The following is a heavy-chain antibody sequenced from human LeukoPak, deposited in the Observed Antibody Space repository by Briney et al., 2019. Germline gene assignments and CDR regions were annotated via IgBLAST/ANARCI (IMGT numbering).Heavy chain of an antibody. J-gene: IGHJ4*02. Sequence: SETLSLTCTVSGGSISSYYWSWIRQPAGKGLEWIGRIYTSGSTNYNPSLKSRVTMSVDTSKNQFSLKLSSVTAADTAVYYCARDFEGEYYYDSSGHYFDYWGQGTLVTVSS. CDR1: GGSISSYY. D-gene: IGHD3-22*01. V-gene: IGHV4-4*07. CDR3: ARDFEGEYYYDSSGHYFDY. CDR2: IYTSGST.